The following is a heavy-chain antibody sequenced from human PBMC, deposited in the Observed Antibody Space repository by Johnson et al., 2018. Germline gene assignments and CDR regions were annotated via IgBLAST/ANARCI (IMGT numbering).Heavy chain of an antibody. CDR2: IRGSGADT. CDR1: GFTFNNYA. CDR3: AKYDGNNPYWYFDF. V-gene: IGHV3-23*04. D-gene: IGHD5-24*01. Sequence: VQLVESGGGLVQPGGSLRLSCAASGFTFNNYAMSWVRQAPGRGLEWVSTIRGSGADTFYADSVKGRFTISRDNSKNTLYMQMSSLRAGDTAVYYCAKYDGNNPYWYFDFWGRGTLVTVAS. J-gene: IGHJ2*01.